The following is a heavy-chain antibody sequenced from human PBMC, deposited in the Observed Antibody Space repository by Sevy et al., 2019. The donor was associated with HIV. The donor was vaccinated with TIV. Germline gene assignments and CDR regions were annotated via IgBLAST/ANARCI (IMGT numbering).Heavy chain of an antibody. D-gene: IGHD6-19*01. CDR2: INPNSGGT. CDR1: GYTFTGYY. CDR3: ARVPPVAGAGQGGMDV. Sequence: ASVKVSCKASGYTFTGYYMHWVRQAPGQGLEWMGWINPNSGGTNYAQKFQGRVTMTRDTSISTAYMELGRLGSDDTAGYYCARVPPVAGAGQGGMDVWGQGTTVTVSS. V-gene: IGHV1-2*02. J-gene: IGHJ6*02.